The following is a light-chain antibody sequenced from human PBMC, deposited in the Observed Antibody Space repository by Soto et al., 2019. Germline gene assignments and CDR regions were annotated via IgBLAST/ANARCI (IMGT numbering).Light chain of an antibody. J-gene: IGKJ4*01. Sequence: EIVLTQSPATLSLSPGERATLSCRASQSVRSYLAWYQQKPGQAPRLLIYDASNRATDIPARFSGSGSGTDFTLTISSLDPEDSAVYYCQQYGNSPPLTLGGGTKVDIK. CDR3: QQYGNSPPLT. CDR1: QSVRSY. V-gene: IGKV3-11*01. CDR2: DAS.